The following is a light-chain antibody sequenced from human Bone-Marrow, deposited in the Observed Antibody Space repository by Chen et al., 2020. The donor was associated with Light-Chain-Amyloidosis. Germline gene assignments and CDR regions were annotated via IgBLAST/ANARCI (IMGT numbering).Light chain of an antibody. CDR1: DLPTKY. CDR2: RDT. J-gene: IGLJ2*01. CDR3: QSADSSGTYEVI. V-gene: IGLV3-25*03. Sequence: YELTQPPSVSVSPGQTARITCSGDDLPTKYAYWYQQKPGQAPVLVIHRDTERPSGISERFSGSSAGTTDTLSVSGVQAEGEADYHCQSADSSGTYEVIFGGGTKLTVL.